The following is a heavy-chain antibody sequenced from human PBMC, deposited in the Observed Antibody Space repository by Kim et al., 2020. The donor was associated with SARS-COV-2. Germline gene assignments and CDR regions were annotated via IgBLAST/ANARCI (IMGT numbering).Heavy chain of an antibody. D-gene: IGHD2-2*01. Sequence: GGSLRLSCAAFGSTFSSYAMHWVRQAPGKGLEWVAVISYDGSNKYYADSVKGRFTISRDNSKNTLYLQMNSLRAEDTAVYYCARDSYCSSTSCYLDYYGMDVWGQGTTVTVSS. CDR1: GSTFSSYA. V-gene: IGHV3-30-3*01. CDR2: ISYDGSNK. J-gene: IGHJ6*02. CDR3: ARDSYCSSTSCYLDYYGMDV.